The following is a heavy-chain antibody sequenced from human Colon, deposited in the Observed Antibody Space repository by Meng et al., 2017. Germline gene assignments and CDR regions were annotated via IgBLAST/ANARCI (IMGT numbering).Heavy chain of an antibody. CDR2: IFHAGNT. J-gene: IGHJ4*02. V-gene: IGHV4-4*02. CDR3: ARDFHSTMTVFDS. D-gene: IGHD3-22*01. CDR1: GCSITNDNW. Sequence: QVPLQESGPGLVKPSGTLSLTCAVSGCSITNDNWWSWVRQPPGKGLEWIGEIFHAGNTNYNPSLKSRVTMSLDKSKNQFSLTLTSVTAADTAVYYCARDFHSTMTVFDSWGQGTLVTVPS.